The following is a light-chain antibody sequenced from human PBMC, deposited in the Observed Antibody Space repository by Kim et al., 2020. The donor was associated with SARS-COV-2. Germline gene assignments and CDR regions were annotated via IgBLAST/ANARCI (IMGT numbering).Light chain of an antibody. CDR3: QQRTTWPLT. CDR1: QSVSKY. Sequence: LAPGERAATSCRASQSVSKYLAWYQQKPGQAPILLIYDTSNRATGIPARFSGRGSGTDFTLTISSLEPEDFAVYYCQQRTTWPLTFGGGTKVDIK. V-gene: IGKV3-11*01. CDR2: DTS. J-gene: IGKJ4*01.